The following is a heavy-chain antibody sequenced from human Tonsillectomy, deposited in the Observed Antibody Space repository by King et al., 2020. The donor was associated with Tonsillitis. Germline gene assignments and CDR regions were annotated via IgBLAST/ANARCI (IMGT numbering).Heavy chain of an antibody. J-gene: IGHJ6*02. CDR1: GFTFSSYS. D-gene: IGHD1-26*01. Sequence: VQLVESGGGLVQPGGSLRLSCAASGFTFSSYSMNWVRQAPGKGLEWVSYISSSSSTIYYAYSVKGRFTISRDNAKNSLYLQMNSLRAEDTAVYYCARDSVPAGGYYYGMDVWGQGTTVTVSS. CDR2: ISSSSSTI. CDR3: ARDSVPAGGYYYGMDV. V-gene: IGHV3-48*01.